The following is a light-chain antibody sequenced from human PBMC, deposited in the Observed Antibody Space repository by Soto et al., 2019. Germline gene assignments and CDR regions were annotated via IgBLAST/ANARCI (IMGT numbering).Light chain of an antibody. CDR2: GVS. J-gene: IGKJ1*01. CDR1: QSLSSNY. V-gene: IGKV3-20*01. Sequence: EIVLTQAPGALFLSPGERATLSCRASQSLSSNYLAWYQQKPGQAPRLLIYGVSSRATGIPDRFSGSGSGTDFTLTISRLEPEDSAVYYWQQYDRAPRTFGQGTKV. CDR3: QQYDRAPRT.